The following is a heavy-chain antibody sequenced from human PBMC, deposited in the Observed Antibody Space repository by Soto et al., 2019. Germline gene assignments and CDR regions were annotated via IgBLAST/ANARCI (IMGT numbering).Heavy chain of an antibody. D-gene: IGHD2-21*02. V-gene: IGHV1-69*01. Sequence: QVQLVQSGTEVKKPGSSVKVSCKASGGTFSNYAISWVRQAPGQGLEWMGGIIPVFGTANYARKFQGRVTITADVSTNTAYMERRSLRSDDTAVYYCARARRDGGNSGGFFDYWGQGTLVTVSS. CDR2: IIPVFGTA. CDR3: ARARRDGGNSGGFFDY. J-gene: IGHJ4*02. CDR1: GGTFSNYA.